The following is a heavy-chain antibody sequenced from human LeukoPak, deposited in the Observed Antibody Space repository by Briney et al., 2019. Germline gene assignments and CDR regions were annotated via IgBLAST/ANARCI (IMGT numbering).Heavy chain of an antibody. CDR3: VRDWSLAFEM. V-gene: IGHV3-48*02. Sequence: GGSYAVSRAASGFTSSTYNVNWVSQAPGKGLEWLSYIGVSSTIIHYADSVRGRLTITRDDAKNSLHLQMNSLSDEDTAVHYCVRDWSLAFEMWG. D-gene: IGHD3-3*01. CDR1: GFTSSTYN. J-gene: IGHJ3*02. CDR2: IGVSSTII.